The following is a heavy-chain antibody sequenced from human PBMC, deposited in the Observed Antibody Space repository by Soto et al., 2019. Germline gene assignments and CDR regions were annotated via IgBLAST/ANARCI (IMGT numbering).Heavy chain of an antibody. D-gene: IGHD2-8*01. CDR1: GGSISSYY. Sequence: QVQLQESGPGLVKPSETLSLTCTVSGGSISSYYWSWIRQPPGKGLEWIGYIHYSGSTNYNPSFKSRVPISVDTSKNQFSLKLRSVPAADTAVYYCPSHIMANWYFDLWGRGTLVSVSS. V-gene: IGHV4-59*08. J-gene: IGHJ2*01. CDR3: PSHIMANWYFDL. CDR2: IHYSGST.